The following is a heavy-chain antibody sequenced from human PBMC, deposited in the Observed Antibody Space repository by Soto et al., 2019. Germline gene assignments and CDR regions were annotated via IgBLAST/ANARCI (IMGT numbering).Heavy chain of an antibody. CDR2: ISYDGSKQ. V-gene: IGHV3-30-3*01. CDR3: ARDPTLPSWYSSAYEDY. Sequence: QMQLVESGGGVVQPGRSLRLSCAASGFTFISYTMHWVRQAPGKGLEWVAVISYDGSKQYYADSVQGRFTISRDNSKNTLFLQMNSLRPEETAVCYWARDPTLPSWYSSAYEDYWGQGTLVTVSS. D-gene: IGHD3-22*01. J-gene: IGHJ4*02. CDR1: GFTFISYT.